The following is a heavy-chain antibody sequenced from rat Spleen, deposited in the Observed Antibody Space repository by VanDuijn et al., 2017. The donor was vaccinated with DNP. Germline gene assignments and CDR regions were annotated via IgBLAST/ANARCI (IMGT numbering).Heavy chain of an antibody. CDR1: GFTFSDYN. J-gene: IGHJ2*01. Sequence: EVQLVESGGGLVQPGRSLKLSCAASGFTFSDYNMAWVRQAPKKGLEWVATISYDGSSTYYRDSVKGRFTTSRDNAKSILNLQMDSLRSEDTATYYCATPTVTFDYWGQGVMVTVSS. D-gene: IGHD1-1*01. CDR2: ISYDGSST. CDR3: ATPTVTFDY. V-gene: IGHV5-7*01.